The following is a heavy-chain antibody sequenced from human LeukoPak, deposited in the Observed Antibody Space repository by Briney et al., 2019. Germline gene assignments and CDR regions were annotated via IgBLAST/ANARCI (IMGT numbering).Heavy chain of an antibody. Sequence: GRSLRLSCAASGFTFSGYAMHWVRQAPGKGLEWVAVISYDGSNKYYADSVKGRFTTSRDNSKNTLYLQMNSLRAEDTAVYYCARDLVGTFGGQGTLVTVSS. CDR1: GFTFSGYA. CDR2: ISYDGSNK. D-gene: IGHD1-1*01. CDR3: ARDLVGTF. V-gene: IGHV3-30*04. J-gene: IGHJ4*02.